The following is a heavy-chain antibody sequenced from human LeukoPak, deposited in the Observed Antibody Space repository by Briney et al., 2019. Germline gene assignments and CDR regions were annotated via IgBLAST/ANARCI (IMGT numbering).Heavy chain of an antibody. Sequence: SETLSLTCAVYGGSFSGYYWSWIRQPPGKGLEWIGEINHTGSTNYNPSLKSRLTISVDTSKNQFSLKLNSVTAADTAVYYCAKSNGYGLVDIWGQGTMVTVSS. CDR3: AKSNGYGLVDI. J-gene: IGHJ3*02. V-gene: IGHV4-34*01. CDR1: GGSFSGYY. D-gene: IGHD3-10*01. CDR2: INHTGST.